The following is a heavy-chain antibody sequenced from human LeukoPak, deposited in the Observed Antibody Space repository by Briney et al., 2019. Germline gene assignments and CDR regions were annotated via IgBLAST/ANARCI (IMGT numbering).Heavy chain of an antibody. D-gene: IGHD6-19*01. V-gene: IGHV4-4*07. CDR1: GASINSHY. J-gene: IGHJ3*01. CDR2: IYTSGRT. Sequence: PSETLSLTCTVSGASINSHYSNWIRQPGGKGLEWIGRIYTSGRTKYNPSLKSRVTISVDKSKNQFSLNLTSVTAADTAVYYCARDGSGWTDDDAFDVWGQGTMVTVSS. CDR3: ARDGSGWTDDDAFDV.